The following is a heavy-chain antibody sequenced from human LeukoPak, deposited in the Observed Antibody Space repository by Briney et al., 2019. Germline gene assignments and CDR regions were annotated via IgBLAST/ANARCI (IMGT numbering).Heavy chain of an antibody. Sequence: GRSLRLSCAASGLTFSSHPMHWVRQALGKGLEWVAVISQDGSKRHYTDSVKGRFTISRDNSRNTLYLQVNTLRTEDTAVYYCVREPGPGYFDYWGQGTLVTVSS. V-gene: IGHV3-30-3*01. CDR3: VREPGPGYFDY. J-gene: IGHJ4*02. CDR2: ISQDGSKR. D-gene: IGHD6-13*01. CDR1: GLTFSSHP.